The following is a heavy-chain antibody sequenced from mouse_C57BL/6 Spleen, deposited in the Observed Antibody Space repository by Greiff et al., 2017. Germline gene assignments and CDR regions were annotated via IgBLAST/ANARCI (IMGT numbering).Heavy chain of an antibody. CDR3: ARVGDGSSYGYFDV. J-gene: IGHJ1*03. D-gene: IGHD1-1*01. Sequence: ESGPGLVKPSQSLSLTCSVTGYSITSGYYWNWIRQFPGNKLEWMGYISYDGSNNYNPSLKNRISITRDTSKNQFFLKLNSVTTEDTATYYCARVGDGSSYGYFDVWGTGTTVTVSS. V-gene: IGHV3-6*01. CDR1: GYSITSGYY. CDR2: ISYDGSN.